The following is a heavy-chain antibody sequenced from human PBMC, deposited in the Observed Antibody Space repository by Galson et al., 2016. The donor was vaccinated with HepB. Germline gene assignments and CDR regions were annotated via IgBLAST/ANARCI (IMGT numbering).Heavy chain of an antibody. D-gene: IGHD4/OR15-4a*01. CDR2: ISFDGSNI. J-gene: IGHJ4*02. V-gene: IGHV3-30*04. CDR1: GFGFSSYA. Sequence: SLRLSCAASGFGFSSYAMHWVRQAPGKGLEWLSVISFDGSNIYQADSVKGRFTISRDNFENTLYLQMNSLAVEDTAVYYCAREGSFMLTFFDYWGQGTLVTVSS. CDR3: AREGSFMLTFFDY.